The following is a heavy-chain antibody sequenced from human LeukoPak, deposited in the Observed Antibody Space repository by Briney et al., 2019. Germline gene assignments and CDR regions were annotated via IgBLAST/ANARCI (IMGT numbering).Heavy chain of an antibody. J-gene: IGHJ4*02. CDR2: IKEDGSEK. Sequence: GGSLRLSCAASGFTFSSYWMSWVRQAPGKGLEWVANIKEDGSEKYYVDSMKGRFTISRDNSKNTLYLQMNSLRAEDTAVYYCATTPAYWGQGTLVTVSS. CDR3: ATTPAY. CDR1: GFTFSSYW. V-gene: IGHV3-7*03.